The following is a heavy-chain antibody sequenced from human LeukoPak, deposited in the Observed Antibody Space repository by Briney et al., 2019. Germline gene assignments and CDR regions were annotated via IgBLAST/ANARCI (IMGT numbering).Heavy chain of an antibody. D-gene: IGHD4-11*01. Sequence: SETLSLTCTVSGGSISSSSYYWGWIRQPPGKGLEWIGSIYYSVSTYYDPSLKTRTTISVHQSKNQFSLKLSSVTAADTAVYYCERPGGDYSNPFDPWGQGTLVTVSS. CDR3: ERPGGDYSNPFDP. CDR1: GGSISSSSYY. V-gene: IGHV4-39*01. J-gene: IGHJ5*02. CDR2: IYYSVST.